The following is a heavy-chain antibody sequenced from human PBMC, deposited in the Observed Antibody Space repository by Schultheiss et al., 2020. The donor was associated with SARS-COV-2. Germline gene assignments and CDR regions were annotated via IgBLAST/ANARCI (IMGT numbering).Heavy chain of an antibody. V-gene: IGHV3-21*01. CDR3: ASGVWQLEFFSYYYGMDV. D-gene: IGHD6-6*01. J-gene: IGHJ6*02. CDR2: ISASSAYI. Sequence: GESLKISCVTSGLSFNIYSMYWVRQAPGKGLEWVSSISASSAYIYSADSVKGRFTISRDNAKNSLYLQMNSLRAEDTAVYYCASGVWQLEFFSYYYGMDVWGQGTTVTVSS. CDR1: GLSFNIYS.